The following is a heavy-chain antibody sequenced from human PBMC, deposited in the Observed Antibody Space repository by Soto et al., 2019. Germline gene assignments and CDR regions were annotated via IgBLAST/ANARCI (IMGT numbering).Heavy chain of an antibody. V-gene: IGHV4-59*01. Sequence: SETLSLACTVSGGSIRRYYWSWVRQPPGKGLEWIGYIYYSGSTNYNPSLKSRVTISVDTSKNQYSLKLSSVTAADTDVYYCARGHDYYDSSGYTLHNWFDPRGQGTLVT. CDR2: IYYSGST. CDR3: ARGHDYYDSSGYTLHNWFDP. J-gene: IGHJ5*02. D-gene: IGHD3-22*01. CDR1: GGSIRRYY.